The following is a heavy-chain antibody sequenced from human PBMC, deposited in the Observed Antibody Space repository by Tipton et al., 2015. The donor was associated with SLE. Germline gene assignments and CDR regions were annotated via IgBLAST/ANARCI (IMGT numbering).Heavy chain of an antibody. CDR2: IYYSGST. V-gene: IGHV4-59*01. J-gene: IGHJ2*01. CDR3: ARVLGEPDWYFDL. Sequence: TLSLTCTVSGGSISSYYWSWIRQPPGKGLEWIGYIYYSGSTNYNPSLKSRVTISVDTSKNQFSLKLSSVTAAGTAVYYCARVLGEPDWYFDLWGRGTLVTVSS. CDR1: GGSISSYY. D-gene: IGHD3-10*01.